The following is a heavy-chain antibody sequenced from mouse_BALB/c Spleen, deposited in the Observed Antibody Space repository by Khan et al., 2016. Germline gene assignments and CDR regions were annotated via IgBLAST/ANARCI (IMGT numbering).Heavy chain of an antibody. CDR3: ARGDS. CDR2: ILPGTDST. CDR1: GYTFSRYG. J-gene: IGHJ3*01. Sequence: QVQLKESGAELMKPGASVKISCKASGYTFSRYGIEWVKERPGHGLEWIGEILPGTDSTNYNDKFKGKAGFTADSYASTAYIQLNRLTSEDSAGYYCARGDSWGQGSLGPFSA. V-gene: IGHV1-9*01.